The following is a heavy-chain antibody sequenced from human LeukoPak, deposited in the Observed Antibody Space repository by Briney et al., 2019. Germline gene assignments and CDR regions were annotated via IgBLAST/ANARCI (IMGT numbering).Heavy chain of an antibody. Sequence: PSETLSLTCAVYGGSFSGYYWSWIRQPPGKGLEWIGEINHSGSTNYNPSLKSRVTISVDTSKNQFSLKLGSVTAADTAVYYCARGLYYDSSGYYLNWFDPWGQGTLVTVSS. V-gene: IGHV4-34*01. CDR2: INHSGST. J-gene: IGHJ5*02. CDR1: GGSFSGYY. D-gene: IGHD3-22*01. CDR3: ARGLYYDSSGYYLNWFDP.